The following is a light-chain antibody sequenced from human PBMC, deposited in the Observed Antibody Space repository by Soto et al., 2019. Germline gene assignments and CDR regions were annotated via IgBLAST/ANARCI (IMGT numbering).Light chain of an antibody. V-gene: IGKV1-39*01. CDR2: AAS. J-gene: IGKJ5*01. CDR3: QNYDSDPIT. Sequence: DMQMTQYPSSLFPSLGDGVTITCRASQTISDFLNWYQHKTGKAPKLLIYAASSLQGGVPSRFSGSGSGTDFTLTINSMQPDDIATYYCQNYDSDPITFGQGTRLEIK. CDR1: QTISDF.